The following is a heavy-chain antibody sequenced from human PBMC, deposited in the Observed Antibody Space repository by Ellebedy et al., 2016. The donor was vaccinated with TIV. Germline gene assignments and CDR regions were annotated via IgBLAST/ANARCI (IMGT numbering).Heavy chain of an antibody. D-gene: IGHD4-23*01. CDR2: IKQDGSEK. J-gene: IGHJ6*02. CDR1: GFTFSSYY. CDR3: ARERWYLLGSNYYYYGLDV. V-gene: IGHV3-7*01. Sequence: GESLKISXAASGFTFSSYYMNWVRQAPGKGLEWVANIKQDGSEKYYVDSVKGRFTIFRDNAKNSLYLQMNSLRADDTAVYYCARERWYLLGSNYYYYGLDVWGQGTTVIASS.